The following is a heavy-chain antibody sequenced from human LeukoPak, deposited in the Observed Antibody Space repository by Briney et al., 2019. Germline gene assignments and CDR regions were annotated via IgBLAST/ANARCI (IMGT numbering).Heavy chain of an antibody. D-gene: IGHD3-16*02. Sequence: PSETLSLTCTVSGGSISSSSYSWGWIRQPPGKGLEWIGTISYSGSTYYNPSLKSRVTISVDTSKNQFSLKLTSVTAADTAVYFCARIASYDYVWGSYRYIPYYFDYWGQGTLVTVSS. V-gene: IGHV4-39*01. CDR2: ISYSGST. CDR1: GGSISSSSYS. J-gene: IGHJ4*02. CDR3: ARIASYDYVWGSYRYIPYYFDY.